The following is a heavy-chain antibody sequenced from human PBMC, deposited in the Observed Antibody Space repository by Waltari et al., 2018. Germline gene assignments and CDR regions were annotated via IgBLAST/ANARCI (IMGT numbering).Heavy chain of an antibody. CDR2: IHSSGTT. Sequence: QVQLQESGPGLLRPSETLSLTCTVSGDSIKTDTYYRGWIRQSPGKGVECLGTIHSSGTTYVPSSLEPRVTISVDTFNNRFSLNRRSATAAETAVYFWARLVWFGAWIDNWGQGSLVTVSS. V-gene: IGHV4-39*01. D-gene: IGHD3-10*01. J-gene: IGHJ4*02. CDR3: ARLVWFGAWIDN. CDR1: GDSIKTDTYY.